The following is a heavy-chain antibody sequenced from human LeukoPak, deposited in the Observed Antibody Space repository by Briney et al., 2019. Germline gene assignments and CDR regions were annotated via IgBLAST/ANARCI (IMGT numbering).Heavy chain of an antibody. CDR1: GFTVSSNY. CDR3: ARDNVGGYYDSSAPWAFDI. J-gene: IGHJ3*02. Sequence: GGSLRLSCAASGFTVSSNYMSWVRQAPGKGLEWVSVIYSGGSTYYADSVKGRFTISRDNSKNTLYLQMNSLRAEDTAVYYCARDNVGGYYDSSAPWAFDIWGQGTMVTVSS. V-gene: IGHV3-66*01. D-gene: IGHD3-22*01. CDR2: IYSGGST.